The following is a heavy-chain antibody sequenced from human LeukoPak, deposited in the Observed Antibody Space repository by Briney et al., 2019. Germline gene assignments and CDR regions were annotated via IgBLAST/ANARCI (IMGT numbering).Heavy chain of an antibody. CDR2: MNPNSGNT. D-gene: IGHD2-21*01. Sequence: VASVTVSCKASGYTFTSYDINWVREATGQGPEWMGWMNPNSGNTGYAQKFQGRVTITRNTSISTAYMELSSLRSEDTAVYYCARGRLLGYWGQGTLVTVSS. CDR3: ARGRLLGY. V-gene: IGHV1-8*03. J-gene: IGHJ4*02. CDR1: GYTFTSYD.